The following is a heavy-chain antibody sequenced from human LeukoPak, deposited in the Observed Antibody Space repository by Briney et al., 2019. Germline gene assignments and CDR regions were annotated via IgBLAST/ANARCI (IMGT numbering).Heavy chain of an antibody. J-gene: IGHJ4*02. Sequence: GGSLRLSCAASGFTFSSYWMNWVRQAPGKGLEWVANIKQDGNEKYYVDSVKGRFTISRDNAKNSVYLQMNSLKTEDTAVYYCTRGPTTTSSGWYVFMGDYWGQGTLVTVSS. D-gene: IGHD6-19*01. CDR2: IKQDGNEK. CDR3: TRGPTTTSSGWYVFMGDY. V-gene: IGHV3-7*03. CDR1: GFTFSSYW.